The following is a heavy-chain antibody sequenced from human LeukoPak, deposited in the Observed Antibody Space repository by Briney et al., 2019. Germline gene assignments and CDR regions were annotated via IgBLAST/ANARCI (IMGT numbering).Heavy chain of an antibody. CDR2: INPNSGGT. J-gene: IGHJ4*02. D-gene: IGHD2-2*01. V-gene: IGHV1-2*02. Sequence: ASVKVSCKASGYTFTGYYMHWVRQAPGQGLEWMGWINPNSGGTNYAQKFQGRVTVTRDTSISTAYMELSRLRSDDTAVYYCARDPGDLGYCSSTSCYGNYWGQGTLVTVSS. CDR3: ARDPGDLGYCSSTSCYGNY. CDR1: GYTFTGYY.